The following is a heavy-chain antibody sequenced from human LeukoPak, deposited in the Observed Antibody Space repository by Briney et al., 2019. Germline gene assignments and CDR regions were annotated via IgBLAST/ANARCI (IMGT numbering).Heavy chain of an antibody. CDR2: IYHSGST. J-gene: IGHJ4*02. V-gene: IGHV4-30-2*01. CDR3: ARGPLRWLQLPYYFDY. Sequence: PSQTLSLTCAVSGGSISSGGYSWSWIRQPPGKGLEWIGYIYHSGSTYYNPSLKSRVTISVDRSKNQFSLKLSSVTAADTAVYYCARGPLRWLQLPYYFDYWGQGTLVAVSS. D-gene: IGHD5-24*01. CDR1: GGSISSGGYS.